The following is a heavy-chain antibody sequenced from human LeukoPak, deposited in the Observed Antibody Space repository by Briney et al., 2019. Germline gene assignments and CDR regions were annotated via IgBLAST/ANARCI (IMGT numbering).Heavy chain of an antibody. V-gene: IGHV3-23*01. CDR2: IGSSGGST. CDR1: GFTFNIYT. D-gene: IGHD4-23*01. Sequence: GGSLRLSCAASGFTFNIYTMNWVRQAPGKGLEWVSVIGSSGGSTHYADSVKGRFTISRDNSRNTLSLQMNSLRAEDTAVYYCAKDPSDYVGAFDIWGQGTMVSVSS. J-gene: IGHJ3*02. CDR3: AKDPSDYVGAFDI.